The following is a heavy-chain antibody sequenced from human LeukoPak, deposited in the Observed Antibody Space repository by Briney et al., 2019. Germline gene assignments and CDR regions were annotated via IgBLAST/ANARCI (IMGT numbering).Heavy chain of an antibody. CDR3: ARAYSSSSGRDAFDS. CDR1: GLTFNSNN. V-gene: IGHV3-48*02. J-gene: IGHJ3*02. D-gene: IGHD6-6*01. Sequence: GPLRPPGAASGLTFNSNNMNWVRRAPGKGLEWFSDISSSSSTRYYADSVQGRFTISRDSAKTSLFLQMNSLRDEDTAGYYCARAYSSSSGRDAFDSWGLGTLVTVSS. CDR2: ISSSSSTR.